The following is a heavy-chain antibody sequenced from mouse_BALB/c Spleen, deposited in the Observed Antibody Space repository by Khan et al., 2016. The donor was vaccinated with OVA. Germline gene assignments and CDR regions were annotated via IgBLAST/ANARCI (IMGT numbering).Heavy chain of an antibody. V-gene: IGHV1-4*01. J-gene: IGHJ3*01. CDR3: VSDGAYHRNDGLFAY. CDR2: INPSNGYT. CDR1: GYTFTSYT. D-gene: IGHD2-14*01. Sequence: QVQLQQSGAELARPGASVKMSCKASGYTFTSYTIHWIKKRPGQGLEWIGYINPSNGYTNYNQKFKDKATLTTDKSSTTAYLQLSSLTSDDSAVYNCVSDGAYHRNDGLFAYWGQGTLVTVSA.